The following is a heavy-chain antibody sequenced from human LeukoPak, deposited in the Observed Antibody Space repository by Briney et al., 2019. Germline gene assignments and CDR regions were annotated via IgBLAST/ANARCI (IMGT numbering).Heavy chain of an antibody. V-gene: IGHV3-9*01. D-gene: IGHD4-17*01. CDR3: AKDMSMTATTSYFDY. CDR1: GFTFDDYA. Sequence: GGSLRLSCAASGFTFDDYAMHWVRQAPGKGLEWVSGISWNSGSIGYADSVKGRFTISRDNAKNSLYLQMNSLRAEDTALYYCAKDMSMTATTSYFDYWGQGTLVTVSS. J-gene: IGHJ4*02. CDR2: ISWNSGSI.